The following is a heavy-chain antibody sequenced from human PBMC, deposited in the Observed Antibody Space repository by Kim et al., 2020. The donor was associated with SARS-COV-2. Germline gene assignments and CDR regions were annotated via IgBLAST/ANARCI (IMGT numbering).Heavy chain of an antibody. CDR1: GFTFSTYA. J-gene: IGHJ4*02. V-gene: IGHV3-23*01. CDR3: AKLFVGTFCDY. CDR2: IGGLDSNT. Sequence: GGSLRLSCAASGFTFSTYAMSWVRQAPGKGLEWVSTIGGLDSNTYYADSVKGRFTISRDNSRNTLYLQMNTPRAEDTAVYYCAKLFVGTFCDYWGQGTLVTVSS. D-gene: IGHD3-16*01.